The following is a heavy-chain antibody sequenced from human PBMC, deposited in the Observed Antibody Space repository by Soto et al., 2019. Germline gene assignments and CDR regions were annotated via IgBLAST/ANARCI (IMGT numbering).Heavy chain of an antibody. CDR2: INPHSGAT. V-gene: IGHV1-2*02. D-gene: IGHD3-10*01. CDR1: VYIFSANY. CDR3: VRARALGFSNWFDP. Sequence: ASVKVSCKDSVYIFSANYIHCVRQALGQGLEWLGWINPHSGATNYAQKFLGRVTMSADTSASTAYMDLARLKSDDTAVYYCVRARALGFSNWFDPWGRGTLVTVSS. J-gene: IGHJ5*02.